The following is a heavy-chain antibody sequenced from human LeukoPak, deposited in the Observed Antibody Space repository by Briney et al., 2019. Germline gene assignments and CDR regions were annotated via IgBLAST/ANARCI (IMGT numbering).Heavy chain of an antibody. V-gene: IGHV4-59*08. CDR3: AREAVAGASFDL. D-gene: IGHD6-19*01. Sequence: SETLSLTCTVSGGSISSYYWSWIRQPPGKGLEWIGYIYYSGSTNYNPSLKSRVTISVDTSKNQFSLKLSSVTAADTAVYYCAREAVAGASFDLWGQGTLVTVSS. CDR2: IYYSGST. J-gene: IGHJ5*02. CDR1: GGSISSYY.